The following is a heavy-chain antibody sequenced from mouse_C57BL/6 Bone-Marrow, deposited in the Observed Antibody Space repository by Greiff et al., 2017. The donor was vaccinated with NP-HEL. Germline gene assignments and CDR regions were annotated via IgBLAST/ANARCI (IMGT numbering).Heavy chain of an antibody. CDR2: IWGDGST. CDR3: AEHEVITTVVAKYYAMDY. Sequence: QVQLQESGPGLVAPSPSLSITCTVSGFSLTSYGVSWVRQPPGQGLEWLGVIWGDGSTTYHSALITRLSISKDNSKSQIFLKLNSLQTDDTATYYCAEHEVITTVVAKYYAMDYWGQGTSVTVSS. CDR1: GFSLTSYG. D-gene: IGHD1-1*01. V-gene: IGHV2-3*01. J-gene: IGHJ4*01.